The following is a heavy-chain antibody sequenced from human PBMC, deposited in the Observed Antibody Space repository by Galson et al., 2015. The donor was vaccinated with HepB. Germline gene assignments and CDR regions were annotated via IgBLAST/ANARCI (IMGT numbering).Heavy chain of an antibody. CDR1: GFTFSSYA. CDR3: ARDRWGCSGGSCFHFDY. V-gene: IGHV3-30*04. J-gene: IGHJ4*02. Sequence: SLRLSCAASGFTFSSYAMHWVRQAPGKGLEWVAVISYDGSNKYYADSVKGRFTISRDNSKNTLYLQMNSLRAEDTAVYYCARDRWGCSGGSCFHFDYWGQGTLVTVSS. D-gene: IGHD2-15*01. CDR2: ISYDGSNK.